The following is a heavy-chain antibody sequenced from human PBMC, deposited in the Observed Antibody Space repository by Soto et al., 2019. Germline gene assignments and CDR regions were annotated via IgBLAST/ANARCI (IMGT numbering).Heavy chain of an antibody. CDR1: GGSFSGYY. Sequence: QVQLQQWGAGLLKPSETLSLTCAVYGGSFSGYYWSWIRQPPGKGLEWIGEIYHSGSTNYNPSLKSRVTISVDKSKNQFSLKLSSVTAADTAVYYCARTIAAASYFDYWGQGTLVTVSS. V-gene: IGHV4-34*01. CDR2: IYHSGST. D-gene: IGHD6-13*01. CDR3: ARTIAAASYFDY. J-gene: IGHJ4*02.